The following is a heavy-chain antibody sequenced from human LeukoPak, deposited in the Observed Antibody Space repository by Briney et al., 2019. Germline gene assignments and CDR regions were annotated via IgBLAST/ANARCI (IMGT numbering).Heavy chain of an antibody. CDR2: ISSSSSTI. CDR1: GFTFSSYA. V-gene: IGHV3-48*01. CDR3: ARGQQWLDEL. D-gene: IGHD6-19*01. J-gene: IGHJ4*02. Sequence: GGSLRLSCAASGFTFSSYAMHWVRQAPGKGLEWVSYISSSSSTIYYADSVKGRLTISRDNAKNSLYLQMNSLRAEDTAVYYCARGQQWLDELWGQGTLVTVSS.